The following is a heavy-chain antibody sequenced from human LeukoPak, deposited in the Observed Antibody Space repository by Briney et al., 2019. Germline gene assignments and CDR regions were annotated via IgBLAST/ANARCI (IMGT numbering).Heavy chain of an antibody. CDR1: GGSIRSGSYK. Sequence: TPSQTLSLTCTVSGGSIRSGSYKWSWIRQPAGKGLEWIGRIYTSGSTNYNPSLKSRVTISVDTSKNQFSLKLSSVTAADTAVYYCAREAGYYYDSSGRRSDYWGQGALVTVSS. V-gene: IGHV4-61*02. CDR3: AREAGYYYDSSGRRSDY. D-gene: IGHD3-22*01. J-gene: IGHJ4*02. CDR2: IYTSGST.